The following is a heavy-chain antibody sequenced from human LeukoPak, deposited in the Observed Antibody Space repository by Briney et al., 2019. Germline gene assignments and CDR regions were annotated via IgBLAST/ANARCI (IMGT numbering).Heavy chain of an antibody. D-gene: IGHD1-26*01. J-gene: IGHJ6*02. CDR1: GYTFTSYY. CDR2: INPSGGST. CDR3: ARTNKYSGSSYGMDV. V-gene: IGHV1-46*01. Sequence: ASVKVSCKASGYTFTSYYMHRVRQAPGQGLEWMGIINPSGGSTSYAQKFQGRVTMTRDTSTSTVYMELSSLRSEDTAVYYCARTNKYSGSSYGMDVWGQGTTVTVSS.